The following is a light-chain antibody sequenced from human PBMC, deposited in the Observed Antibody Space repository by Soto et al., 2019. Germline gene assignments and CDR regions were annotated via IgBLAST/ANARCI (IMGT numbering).Light chain of an antibody. CDR1: SSNIGAGYD. J-gene: IGLJ1*01. V-gene: IGLV1-40*01. CDR3: HSYGSRRAGV. CDR2: GNS. Sequence: QSVLTQPPSVSGAPGQRVTISCTGSSSNIGAGYDVHWYQQLPGTAPKLLIYGNSNRPSGVPDRFSGSKSGTSASLAITGLQADDEADYYCHSYGSRRAGVFGTGTKVTVL.